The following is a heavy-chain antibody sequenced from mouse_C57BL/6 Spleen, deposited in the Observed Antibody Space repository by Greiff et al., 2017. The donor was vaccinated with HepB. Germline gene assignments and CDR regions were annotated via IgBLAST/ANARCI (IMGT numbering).Heavy chain of an antibody. CDR2: IYPGNSDT. Sequence: EVQLQQSGTVLARPGASVKMSCKTSGYTFTSYWMHWVKQRPGQGLEWIGAIYPGNSDTSYNQKFKGKAKLTAVTSASTAYMELSSLTNEDSAVYYCTRYTTVVATDWYFDVWGTGTTVTVSS. J-gene: IGHJ1*03. V-gene: IGHV1-5*01. D-gene: IGHD1-1*01. CDR3: TRYTTVVATDWYFDV. CDR1: GYTFTSYW.